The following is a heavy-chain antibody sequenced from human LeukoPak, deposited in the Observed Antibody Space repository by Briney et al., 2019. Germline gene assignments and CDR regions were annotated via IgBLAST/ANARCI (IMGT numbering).Heavy chain of an antibody. CDR2: INTHNGVT. J-gene: IGHJ4*02. D-gene: IGHD1-26*01. V-gene: IGHV1-2*02. CDR3: ARGPIGGLRKGFDI. CDR1: GNTFAGYY. Sequence: GASVRVSCKASGNTFAGYYVHWVRQAPGQGLEWMGWINTHNGVTNYAQHFQGRVTMTTDTAVTTAYMDLDGLISDDAAVYFCARGPIGGLRKGFDIWGQGTLVTVSS.